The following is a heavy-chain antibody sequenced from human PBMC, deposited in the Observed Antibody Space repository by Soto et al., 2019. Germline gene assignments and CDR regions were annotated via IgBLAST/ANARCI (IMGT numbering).Heavy chain of an antibody. Sequence: EASVKVSCKASGGTFSSYAISWVRQAPGQGLEWMGGIIPIFGTANYAQKFQGRVTITADESTSTAYMELSSLRSEDTAVYYCARGRPYYDSSGYPTGDYYGMDVWGQGTTVTVSS. J-gene: IGHJ6*02. D-gene: IGHD3-22*01. CDR1: GGTFSSYA. V-gene: IGHV1-69*13. CDR3: ARGRPYYDSSGYPTGDYYGMDV. CDR2: IIPIFGTA.